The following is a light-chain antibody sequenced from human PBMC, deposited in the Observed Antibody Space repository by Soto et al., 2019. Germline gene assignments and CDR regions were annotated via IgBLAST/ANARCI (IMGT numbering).Light chain of an antibody. J-gene: IGLJ3*02. Sequence: QAVVTQEPSLTVSPGGPVTLTCASSTGAVTSGYYPNWFQQKPGQAPRALIYSTRNKQSWTPARFSGSLLGGKAALPLSGVQPEVEAGYFGLIYYGAAPVFGGGTKLTVL. CDR2: STR. CDR1: TGAVTSGYY. CDR3: LIYYGAAPV. V-gene: IGLV7-43*01.